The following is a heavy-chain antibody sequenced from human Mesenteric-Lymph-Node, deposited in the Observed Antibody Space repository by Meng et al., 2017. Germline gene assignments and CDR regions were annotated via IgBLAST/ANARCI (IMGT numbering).Heavy chain of an antibody. D-gene: IGHD6-19*01. CDR3: ARFEMDSGWCDDAFDI. Sequence: GGSLRLSCAASESTFSTYVMHWVRQTPGKGLEWVAVISDDGSNKFYGDSVKGRFSISRDNSKNTLYLQMNSLRPEDTAVYYCARFEMDSGWCDDAFDIWGQGTMVTVSS. V-gene: IGHV3-30*03. CDR1: ESTFSTYV. CDR2: ISDDGSNK. J-gene: IGHJ3*02.